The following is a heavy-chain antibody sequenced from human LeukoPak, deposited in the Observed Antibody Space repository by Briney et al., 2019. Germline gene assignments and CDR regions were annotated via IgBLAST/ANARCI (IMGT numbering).Heavy chain of an antibody. CDR2: INSDGSST. CDR1: GFTLSNHW. Sequence: GGSLRVSCAASGFTLSNHWMHWVRQAQGKGLVWVSRINSDGSSTRYADSVKGRFTVSRDNAKNTLYLQMNSLRAEDTAIYYCGRDSYCTGGNCPFDYWGQGTLVTVSS. J-gene: IGHJ4*02. D-gene: IGHD2-15*01. CDR3: GRDSYCTGGNCPFDY. V-gene: IGHV3-74*01.